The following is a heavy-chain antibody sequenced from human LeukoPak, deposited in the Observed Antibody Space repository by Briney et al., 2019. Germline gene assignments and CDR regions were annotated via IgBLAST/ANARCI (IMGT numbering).Heavy chain of an antibody. V-gene: IGHV1-18*04. CDR1: GYTFTSYG. CDR3: ARDATMVRGGDWFDP. D-gene: IGHD3-10*01. J-gene: IGHJ5*02. Sequence: GASVKVSCKASGYTFTSYGICWGRQAPGQGLEWMGWISAYNSNTNYAQKLQGRVTMTTDTSTSTAYMELRSLRSDDTAVYYCARDATMVRGGDWFDPWGQGTLVTVSS. CDR2: ISAYNSNT.